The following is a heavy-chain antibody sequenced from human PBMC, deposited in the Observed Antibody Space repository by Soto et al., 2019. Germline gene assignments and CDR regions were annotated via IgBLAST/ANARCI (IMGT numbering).Heavy chain of an antibody. CDR1: GFTFSNYS. CDR3: AREDIVVVVAAPRGMDV. J-gene: IGHJ6*02. Sequence: PGGSLRLSCAASGFTFSNYSMNWVRQAPGKGLEWVSSISSSSSYIYYADSVKGRFTISRDNAKNSLYLQMNSLRAEDTAVYYCAREDIVVVVAAPRGMDVWGQGTTVTVSS. CDR2: ISSSSSYI. D-gene: IGHD2-15*01. V-gene: IGHV3-21*01.